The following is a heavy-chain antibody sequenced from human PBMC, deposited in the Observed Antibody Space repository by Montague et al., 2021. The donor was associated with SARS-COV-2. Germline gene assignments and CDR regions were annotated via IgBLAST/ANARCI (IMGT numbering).Heavy chain of an antibody. Sequence: SETLSLTCTVTGDSIISDNYYWSWVRQPPGKGLEWIGFIYDSGSTCYNPSLHSRVTITIDTSKNQFSLNLISVTPADTAVYYCVRGSGYPWGQGTLVTVSS. J-gene: IGHJ5*02. D-gene: IGHD3-22*01. V-gene: IGHV4-61*01. CDR1: GDSIISDNYY. CDR2: IYDSGST. CDR3: VRGSGYP.